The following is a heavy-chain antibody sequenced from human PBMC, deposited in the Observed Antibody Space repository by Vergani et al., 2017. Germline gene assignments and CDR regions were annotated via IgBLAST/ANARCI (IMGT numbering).Heavy chain of an antibody. V-gene: IGHV3-15*01. Sequence: EVQLVESGGGLVKPGGSLRLSCAASGFTFSNAWMSWVRQAPGKGLEWVGRVKTKTDGGTTDYAAPVKGRFTISRHDSKKTLYLQMNSLKTEDTAVYYCTTTKRGLGVWYGGQGTLAIVSS. D-gene: IGHD3-16*01. J-gene: IGHJ4*02. CDR2: VKTKTDGGTT. CDR1: GFTFSNAW. CDR3: TTTKRGLGVWY.